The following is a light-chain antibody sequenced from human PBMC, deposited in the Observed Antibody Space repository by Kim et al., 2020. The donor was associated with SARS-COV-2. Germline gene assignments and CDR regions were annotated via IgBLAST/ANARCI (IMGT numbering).Light chain of an antibody. CDR2: AKD. Sequence: ALGQRVRITCQGDSLRRYYASWYQQRPGQGPVLVIYAKDNRPSGIPDRFSGSSAGNIASLTITGAQAEDEADYYCNSRDNSGASYVFGTGTKVTVL. CDR1: SLRRYY. V-gene: IGLV3-19*01. CDR3: NSRDNSGASYV. J-gene: IGLJ1*01.